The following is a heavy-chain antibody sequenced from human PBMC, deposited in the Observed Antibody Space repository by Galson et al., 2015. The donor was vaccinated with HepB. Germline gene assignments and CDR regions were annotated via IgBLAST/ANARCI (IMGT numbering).Heavy chain of an antibody. CDR1: GFTFSSYS. J-gene: IGHJ4*02. V-gene: IGHV3-48*04. Sequence: LRLSCAASGFTFSSYSMNWVRQAPGKGLEWVSYISSSSSTIYYADSVKGRFTISRDNAKNSLYLQMNSLRAEDTAVYYCARDRCGGDCYVFDYWGQGTLVTVSS. CDR2: ISSSSSTI. D-gene: IGHD2-21*02. CDR3: ARDRCGGDCYVFDY.